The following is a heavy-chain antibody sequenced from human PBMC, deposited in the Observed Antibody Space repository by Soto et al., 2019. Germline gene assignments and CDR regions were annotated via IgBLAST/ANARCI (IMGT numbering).Heavy chain of an antibody. J-gene: IGHJ3*02. D-gene: IGHD1-26*01. CDR2: ISYDGSNK. Sequence: GGSLRLSCAASGFTFSSYAMHWVRQAPGKGLEWVAVISYDGSNKYYADSVKGRFTISRDNSKNTLYLQMNSLRAEDTAVYYCARDQGWELLWESDVFDIWGQGTMVTVSS. CDR1: GFTFSSYA. CDR3: ARDQGWELLWESDVFDI. V-gene: IGHV3-30-3*01.